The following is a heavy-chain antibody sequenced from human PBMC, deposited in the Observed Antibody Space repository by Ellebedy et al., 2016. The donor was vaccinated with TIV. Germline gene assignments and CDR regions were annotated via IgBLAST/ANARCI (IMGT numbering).Heavy chain of an antibody. J-gene: IGHJ6*02. CDR3: ATRIAAAGTAQYYYYYGMDV. CDR2: FDPEDGET. Sequence: ASVKVSCKVSGYTLTELSMHWVRQAPGKGLEWMGGFDPEDGETIYAQKFQGRVTMTEDTSTDTAYMELSSLRSEDTAVYYCATRIAAAGTAQYYYYYGMDVWGQGTTVTVSS. D-gene: IGHD6-13*01. V-gene: IGHV1-24*01. CDR1: GYTLTELS.